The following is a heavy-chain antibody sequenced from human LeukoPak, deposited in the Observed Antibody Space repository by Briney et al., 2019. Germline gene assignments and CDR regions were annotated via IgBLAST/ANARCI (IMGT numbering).Heavy chain of an antibody. D-gene: IGHD5-24*01. CDR1: GYSFTSYW. J-gene: IGHJ5*02. CDR3: ARQRDGYKVWFDP. Sequence: GESLKISCKGSGYSFTSYWIGWVRQMPGKGLGWMGIIYPGDSDTRYSPSFQGQVTISADKSISTAYLQWSSLKAADTPMYYCARQRDGYKVWFDPWGQGTLVTVSS. CDR2: IYPGDSDT. V-gene: IGHV5-51*01.